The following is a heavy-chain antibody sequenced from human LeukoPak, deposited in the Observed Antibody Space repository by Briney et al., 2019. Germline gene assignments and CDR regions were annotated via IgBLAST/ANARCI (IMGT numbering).Heavy chain of an antibody. CDR3: ARDRPPGYSSSLTFDY. J-gene: IGHJ4*02. CDR1: AYTFTGYY. V-gene: IGHV1-2*02. Sequence: ASVKVYCKASAYTFTGYYLHWVRQAPGQGLEWMEWINPNSGDTNYAQTFQGRVTMTRDTSISTAYMELSRLKSDDTAVYYCARDRPPGYSSSLTFDYWGQGTLVTVSS. CDR2: INPNSGDT. D-gene: IGHD6-6*01.